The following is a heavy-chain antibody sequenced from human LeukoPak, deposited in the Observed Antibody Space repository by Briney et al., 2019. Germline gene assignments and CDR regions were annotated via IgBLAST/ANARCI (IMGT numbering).Heavy chain of an antibody. D-gene: IGHD2-2*01. Sequence: PSETLSLTCTVSGASISSSNDYWGWIRQAPGKGLEWIGSGFYGGSAHYNPSLKSRATISVDTSKNQFSLKLSSVTAADAAMYYCARQFATASADTRGYFDFRGPGTVVTVSS. V-gene: IGHV4-39*01. CDR2: GFYGGSA. CDR3: ARQFATASADTRGYFDF. J-gene: IGHJ4*02. CDR1: GASISSSNDY.